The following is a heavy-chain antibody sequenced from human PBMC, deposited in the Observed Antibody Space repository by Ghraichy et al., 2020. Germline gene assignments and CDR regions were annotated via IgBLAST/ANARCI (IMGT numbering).Heavy chain of an antibody. D-gene: IGHD6-19*01. J-gene: IGHJ4*02. Sequence: SETLSLTCAVYGGSFSGYYWSWIRQPPGKGLEWIGEINHSGSTNYNPSLKSRVTISVDTSKNQFSLKLSSVTAADTAVYYCAREVAVAGHSALGYWGQGTLVTVSS. V-gene: IGHV4-34*01. CDR1: GGSFSGYY. CDR3: AREVAVAGHSALGY. CDR2: INHSGST.